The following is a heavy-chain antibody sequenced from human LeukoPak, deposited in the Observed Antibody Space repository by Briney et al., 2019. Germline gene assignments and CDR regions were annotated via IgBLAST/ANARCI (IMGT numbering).Heavy chain of an antibody. D-gene: IGHD1-26*01. J-gene: IGHJ4*02. CDR3: ARRAYSGSYYYFDY. Sequence: SETLSLTCSVSVGSVNGHYWSWIRQPPGKGLEWMGYIYSGGSINYNPSLRGRLTISVDPSKSQFSLTLNSVTAADTAVYYCARRAYSGSYYYFDYWGQGILVTVSS. CDR1: VGSVNGHY. V-gene: IGHV4-59*02. CDR2: IYSGGSI.